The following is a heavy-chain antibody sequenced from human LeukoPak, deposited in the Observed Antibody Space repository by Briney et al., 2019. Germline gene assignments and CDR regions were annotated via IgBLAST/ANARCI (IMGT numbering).Heavy chain of an antibody. CDR3: ARHGQERAVVTPLYYFDY. Sequence: QTSETLSLTCTVSGGSISSYYWSWIRQPAGKGLEWIGRIYTTGSTSYNPSLKSRVTMSVDTSKNQFSLKLSSVTAADTAVYYCARHGQERAVVTPLYYFDYWGQGTLVTASS. D-gene: IGHD5-18*01. J-gene: IGHJ4*02. CDR2: IYTTGST. V-gene: IGHV4-4*07. CDR1: GGSISSYY.